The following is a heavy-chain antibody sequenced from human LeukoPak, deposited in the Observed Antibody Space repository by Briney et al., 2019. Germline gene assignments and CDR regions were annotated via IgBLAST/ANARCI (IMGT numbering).Heavy chain of an antibody. CDR1: GFTFSSYW. V-gene: IGHV3-7*05. CDR3: ARRGTSSSWAHFDY. J-gene: IGHJ4*02. D-gene: IGHD6-13*01. Sequence: GGSLRLSCAASGFTFSSYWMTWVRQAPGKGLEWVTKIKQDGSEKYYVDSVKGRFTISRDNAKNSLYLQMNSLGAEDTAVYYCARRGTSSSWAHFDYWGQGTLVTVSS. CDR2: IKQDGSEK.